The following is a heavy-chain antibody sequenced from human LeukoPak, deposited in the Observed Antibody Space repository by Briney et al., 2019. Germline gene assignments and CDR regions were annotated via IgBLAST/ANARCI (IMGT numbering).Heavy chain of an antibody. V-gene: IGHV1-46*01. D-gene: IGHD3-22*01. CDR2: IYPRDGST. CDR3: ARAPTYSLGGGYYDIGY. Sequence: ASVKVSCKASGYSFTSNYIHWVRQAPGQGLEWMGMIYPRDGSTSYAQKFQGRVTITADESTSTAYMELSSLRSEDTAVYYCARAPTYSLGGGYYDIGYWGQGTLVTVSS. CDR1: GYSFTSNY. J-gene: IGHJ4*02.